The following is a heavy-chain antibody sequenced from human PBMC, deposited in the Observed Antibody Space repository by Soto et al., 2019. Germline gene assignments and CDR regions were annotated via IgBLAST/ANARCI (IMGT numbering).Heavy chain of an antibody. D-gene: IGHD2-15*01. CDR3: ARDDYGGSWLRFKNYYYYGMDV. CDR1: GFTFSSYG. J-gene: IGHJ6*02. V-gene: IGHV3-33*01. Sequence: GGSLILSCAASGFTFSSYGMHWVRQAPGKGLEWVAVIWYDGSNKYYADSVKGRFTISRDNSKNTLYLQMNSLRAEDTAVYYCARDDYGGSWLRFKNYYYYGMDVWGQGTTVTVSS. CDR2: IWYDGSNK.